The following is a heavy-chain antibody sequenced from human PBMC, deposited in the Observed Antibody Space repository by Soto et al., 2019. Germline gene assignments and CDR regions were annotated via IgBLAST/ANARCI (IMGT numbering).Heavy chain of an antibody. J-gene: IGHJ4*02. D-gene: IGHD4-17*01. CDR3: ARDYGDYFDY. V-gene: IGHV4-59*01. CDR2: IFYSGST. Sequence: PSETLSLTCTVSGGSISSYYWSWIRQPPGKGLEWIGYIFYSGSTNYNPSLKSRVTISVDTSKNQFSLKLSSVTAADTAVYYCARDYGDYFDYWGQGTLVTVS. CDR1: GGSISSYY.